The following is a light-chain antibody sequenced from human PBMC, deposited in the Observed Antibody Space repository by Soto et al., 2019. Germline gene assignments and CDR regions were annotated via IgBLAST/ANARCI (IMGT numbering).Light chain of an antibody. J-gene: IGLJ3*02. V-gene: IGLV1-40*01. Sequence: QSVLTQPPSVSGAPGQRVTISCTWSSSNIGAGYDVQWYQQLPGTAPRLLIHANSNRPSGVPDRLSGSKSGTSGSLAITGLQAEDEGDYYCQSYDNSLSGLVVGGGTKVTVL. CDR2: ANS. CDR1: SSNIGAGYD. CDR3: QSYDNSLSGLV.